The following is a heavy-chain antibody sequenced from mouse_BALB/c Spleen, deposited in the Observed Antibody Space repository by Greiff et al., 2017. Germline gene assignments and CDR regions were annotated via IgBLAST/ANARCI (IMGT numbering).Heavy chain of an antibody. CDR1: GFTFTDYY. CDR2: IRNKANGYTT. J-gene: IGHJ2*01. CDR3: AREDYFDY. V-gene: IGHV7-3*02. Sequence: EVHLVESGGGLVQPGGSLRLSCATSGFTFTDYYMSWVRQPPGKALEWLGFIRNKANGYTTEYSASVKGRFTISRDNSQSILYLQMNTLRAEDSATYYCAREDYFDYWGQGTTLTVSS.